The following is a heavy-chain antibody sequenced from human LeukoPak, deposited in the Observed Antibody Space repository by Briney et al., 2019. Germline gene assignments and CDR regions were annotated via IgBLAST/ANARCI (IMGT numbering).Heavy chain of an antibody. Sequence: SETLSITCTVSGGSFSSGGYYWSWIRQHPGKGLEWIGYIYYSGSTYYNPSLKSRVTISVDTSKNQFSLKLSSVTAGDTAVYYCARVSRSSLWFDPWGQGTLVTVSS. J-gene: IGHJ5*02. CDR3: ARVSRSSLWFDP. CDR2: IYYSGST. V-gene: IGHV4-31*03. CDR1: GGSFSSGGYY. D-gene: IGHD2-2*01.